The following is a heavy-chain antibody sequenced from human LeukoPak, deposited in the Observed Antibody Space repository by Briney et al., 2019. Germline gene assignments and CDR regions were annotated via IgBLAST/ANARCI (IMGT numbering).Heavy chain of an antibody. J-gene: IGHJ6*02. CDR1: GYTLTELS. CDR3: ATAPLGYCSGGSCSAGDYVMDV. D-gene: IGHD2-15*01. CDR2: FDPEEGET. Sequence: ASVTVSYKVSGYTLTELSMHWVRQAPGKGREWMGGFDPEEGETIYAQKFQGRVTMTEDTSTDTAYMDLSSLRSEDTAVYYCATAPLGYCSGGSCSAGDYVMDVWGQGTTVTVSS. V-gene: IGHV1-24*01.